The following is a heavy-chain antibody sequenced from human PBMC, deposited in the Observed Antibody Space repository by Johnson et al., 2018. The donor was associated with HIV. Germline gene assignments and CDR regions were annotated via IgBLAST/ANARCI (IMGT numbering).Heavy chain of an antibody. CDR1: GFTFSSYA. D-gene: IGHD5-18*01. J-gene: IGHJ3*02. V-gene: IGHV3-30-3*01. CDR2: ISYDGSNK. Sequence: QVQLVESGGGVVRPGGSLRLSCAASGFTFSSYAMHWVRQAPGTGLEWVAVISYDGSNKYYADSVKGRFTISRDNSKKMVSLQMNSLRAEDMATYYCAKDREGGYSHGYGAFDIWGQGTMVTVSS. CDR3: AKDREGGYSHGYGAFDI.